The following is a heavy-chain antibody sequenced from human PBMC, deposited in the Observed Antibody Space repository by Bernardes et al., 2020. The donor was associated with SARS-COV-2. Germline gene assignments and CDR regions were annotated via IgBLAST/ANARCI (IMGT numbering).Heavy chain of an antibody. CDR3: ARVPMVVVAATQRCYYYGMDY. CDR2: INTNTGNP. J-gene: IGHJ6*02. D-gene: IGHD2-15*01. CDR1: GYTFTSYA. V-gene: IGHV7-4-1*02. Sequence: ASVKVSCKASGYTFTSYAMNWVRQAPGQGLEWMGWINTNTGNPTYAQGFTGRFVFSLDTSVSTAYLQISSLKAEDTAVYYCARVPMVVVAATQRCYYYGMDYWGQVTTVTDAS.